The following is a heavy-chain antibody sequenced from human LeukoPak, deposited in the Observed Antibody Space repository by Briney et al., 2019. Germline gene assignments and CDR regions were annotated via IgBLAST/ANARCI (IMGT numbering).Heavy chain of an antibody. CDR2: IYYSGST. D-gene: IGHD6-13*01. Sequence: SETLSLTCAVSGGSISSGGYSWSWIRQPPGKGLEWIGYIYYSGSTYYNPSLKSRGTISVDTSKNQFSLKLSSVTAADTAVYYCASGVGSGIAAAGEPWGQGTLVTVSS. J-gene: IGHJ5*02. CDR3: ASGVGSGIAAAGEP. V-gene: IGHV4-30-4*07. CDR1: GGSISSGGYS.